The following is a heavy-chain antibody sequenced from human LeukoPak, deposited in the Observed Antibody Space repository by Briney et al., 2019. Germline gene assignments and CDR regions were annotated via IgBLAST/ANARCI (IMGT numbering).Heavy chain of an antibody. J-gene: IGHJ5*02. D-gene: IGHD3-22*01. CDR3: ARWEASPSRGWLSP. Sequence: ASVTVSCKASAYPFTGYYVHWVRQAPGQGLEWMGWMNPSNGDTNYVQKFQGRVTMTRDTSRRTAYMELNSLRFDDTAVYYCARWEASPSRGWLSPWGQGTLVTVSS. CDR1: AYPFTGYY. V-gene: IGHV1-2*02. CDR2: MNPSNGDT.